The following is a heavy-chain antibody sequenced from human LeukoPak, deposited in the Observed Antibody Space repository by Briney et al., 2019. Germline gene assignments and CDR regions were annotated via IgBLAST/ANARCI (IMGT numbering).Heavy chain of an antibody. V-gene: IGHV1-2*02. Sequence: ASVKVSCKASGYTFTGYYVHWVRQAPGHGLEWMGWMNPNGGDPNYAQKFQGRVTMTRDTSISTAYMELSRLRSDDTGVYYCARGYYDSSGYYFDAFDIWGQGTMVTVSS. J-gene: IGHJ3*02. CDR1: GYTFTGYY. CDR2: MNPNGGDP. CDR3: ARGYYDSSGYYFDAFDI. D-gene: IGHD3-22*01.